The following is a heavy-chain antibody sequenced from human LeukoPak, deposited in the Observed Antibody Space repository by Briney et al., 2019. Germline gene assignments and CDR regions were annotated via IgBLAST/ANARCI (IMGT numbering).Heavy chain of an antibody. J-gene: IGHJ4*02. CDR3: ARVNFLNYYDSSGYYEDY. Sequence: PSETLSLTCAVYGGSFSGYYWSWIRQPPGKGLEWIGEINHSGSTNYNPSLKSRVTISVDTSKNQFSLKLSSVTAADTAVYYCARVNFLNYYDSSGYYEDYWGQGTLVTVSS. V-gene: IGHV4-34*01. CDR2: INHSGST. D-gene: IGHD3-22*01. CDR1: GGSFSGYY.